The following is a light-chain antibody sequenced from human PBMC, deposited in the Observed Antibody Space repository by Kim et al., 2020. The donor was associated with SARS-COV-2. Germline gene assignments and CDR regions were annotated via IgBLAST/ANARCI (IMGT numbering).Light chain of an antibody. J-gene: IGLJ2*01. CDR2: RST. V-gene: IGLV1-47*01. CDR1: SSNIGANY. Sequence: GQRVTISCSGSSSNIGANYVFWYQHVPGTAPKLLIYRSTKRPSGVPDRFSGSRSGTSASLAISGLRSEDEADYYCAAWDDSLNGVLFGGGTKVTVL. CDR3: AAWDDSLNGVL.